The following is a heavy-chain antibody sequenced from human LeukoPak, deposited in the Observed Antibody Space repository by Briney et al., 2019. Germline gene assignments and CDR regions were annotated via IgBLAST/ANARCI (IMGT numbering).Heavy chain of an antibody. J-gene: IGHJ4*02. CDR1: GGSISSGSYY. Sequence: SQTLSLTCTVSGGSISSGSYYWSWIRQPAGKGLEWIGRIYTSGSTNYNPSLKSRVTISVDTSKNQFSLKLSSVTAADTAVYYCARRSSTEITMVRGVFDYWGQGTLVTVSS. D-gene: IGHD3-10*01. CDR2: IYTSGST. CDR3: ARRSSTEITMVRGVFDY. V-gene: IGHV4-61*02.